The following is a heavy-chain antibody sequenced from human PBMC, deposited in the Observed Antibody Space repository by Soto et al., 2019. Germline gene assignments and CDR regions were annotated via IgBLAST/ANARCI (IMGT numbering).Heavy chain of an antibody. Sequence: QVQLVESGGGVVQPGRSLRLSCAASEFTFSNYGMHWVRQAPGKGLEWVAVILNDGSNRYHADSVKDRFTISRDNSKNTLYLQMNSLRAEDTAVYYCARDDEYSGNGMDVWGQWTTVTV. CDR3: ARDDEYSGNGMDV. D-gene: IGHD3-10*01. J-gene: IGHJ6*02. V-gene: IGHV3-33*01. CDR2: ILNDGSNR. CDR1: EFTFSNYG.